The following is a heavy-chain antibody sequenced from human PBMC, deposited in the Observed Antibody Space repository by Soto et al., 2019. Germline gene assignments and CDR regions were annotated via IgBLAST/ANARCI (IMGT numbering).Heavy chain of an antibody. Sequence: SETLSLTCAVYGGSFSGYYWSWSRQPPGKGLEWIGEINHSGSTNYNPSLKSRVTISVDTSKNQFSLKLSSVTAADTAVYYCAREGREEHTATYRGGQQLALDYWGQGTLVTVSS. J-gene: IGHJ4*02. D-gene: IGHD6-13*01. CDR2: INHSGST. V-gene: IGHV4-34*01. CDR1: GGSFSGYY. CDR3: AREGREEHTATYRGGQQLALDY.